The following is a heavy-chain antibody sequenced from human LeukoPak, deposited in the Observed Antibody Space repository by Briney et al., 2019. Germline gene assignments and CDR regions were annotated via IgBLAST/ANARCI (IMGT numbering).Heavy chain of an antibody. J-gene: IGHJ4*02. V-gene: IGHV1-18*04. CDR2: ISAYNGNT. CDR3: ARDQYYYDSSVLIDY. CDR1: GYTFTGYY. D-gene: IGHD3-22*01. Sequence: GASVKVSCKASGYTFTGYYMHWVRQAPGQGLEWMGWISAYNGNTNYAQKLQGRVTMTTDTSTSTAYMELRSLRSDDTAVYYCARDQYYYDSSVLIDYWGQGTLVTVSS.